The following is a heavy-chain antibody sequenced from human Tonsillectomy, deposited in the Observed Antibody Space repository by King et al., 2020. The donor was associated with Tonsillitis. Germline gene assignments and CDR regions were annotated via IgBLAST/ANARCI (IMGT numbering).Heavy chain of an antibody. D-gene: IGHD3-10*01. J-gene: IGHJ4*02. CDR1: GGSISDYY. CDR3: ARDISGSGSPYY. CDR2: IYYSGNT. V-gene: IGHV4-59*01. Sequence: QLQESGPGLVKPSETLSLTCTVSGGSISDYYWSWIRQPPGKGLEWIGYIYYSGNTDYNPSLKSRLTISVDTSKNQFSLKLSSVTAAVTAVYYCARDISGSGSPYYWGQGTLVTVSS.